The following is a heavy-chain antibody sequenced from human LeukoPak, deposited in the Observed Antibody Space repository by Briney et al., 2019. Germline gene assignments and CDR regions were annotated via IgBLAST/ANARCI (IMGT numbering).Heavy chain of an antibody. V-gene: IGHV4-38-2*02. D-gene: IGHD1-26*01. CDR1: GYSISSGYY. CDR3: ARVGSYYYFDY. Sequence: SETLSLACTVSGYSISSGYYWGWIRQPPGKGLEWIGNIYHDGSTYYNPSLKSRVIISLDTSKNQFSLRLNSVTAADTAVYYCARVGSYYYFDYWGQGTLVTVSS. J-gene: IGHJ4*02. CDR2: IYHDGST.